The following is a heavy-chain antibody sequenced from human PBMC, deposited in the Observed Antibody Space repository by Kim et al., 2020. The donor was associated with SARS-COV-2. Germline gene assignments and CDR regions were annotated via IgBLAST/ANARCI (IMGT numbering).Heavy chain of an antibody. CDR2: ISGSGGST. Sequence: GGSLRLSCAASGFTFSSYAMSWVRQAPGKGLEWVSAISGSGGSTYYADSVKGRFTISRDNSKNTLYLQMNSLRAEDTAVYYCAKDRVVRGRPPVERIVVVVAATTPHDAFDIWGQGTMVTVSS. J-gene: IGHJ3*02. CDR3: AKDRVVRGRPPVERIVVVVAATTPHDAFDI. D-gene: IGHD2-15*01. V-gene: IGHV3-23*01. CDR1: GFTFSSYA.